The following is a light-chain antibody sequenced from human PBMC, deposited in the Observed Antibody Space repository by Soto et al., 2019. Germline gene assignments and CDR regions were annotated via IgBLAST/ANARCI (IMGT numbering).Light chain of an antibody. CDR1: SSNIGSNT. CDR3: AAWDDSLNGPV. Sequence: QSVLTQPPSASGTPGQRVTISCSGRSSNIGSNTVNWYQQLPGTAPKLLIYSNNQRPSGVPDRFSGSKSGTSASLAISGLKSEDAADYYCAAWDDSLNGPVFGGGTKLTVL. J-gene: IGLJ2*01. CDR2: SNN. V-gene: IGLV1-44*01.